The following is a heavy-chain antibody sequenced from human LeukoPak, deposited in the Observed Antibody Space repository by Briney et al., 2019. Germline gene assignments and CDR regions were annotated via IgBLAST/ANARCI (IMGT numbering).Heavy chain of an antibody. Sequence: SQTLSLTCTVSGGSISSGDYYWNWIRQPPGKGLEWIGYIYYSGSTYYNPSLKSRVTISVDTSKNQFSLKLSSVTAADTAVHYCASSILGYSNLDYWGQGTLVTVSS. CDR1: GGSISSGDYY. J-gene: IGHJ4*02. CDR3: ASSILGYSNLDY. D-gene: IGHD4-11*01. V-gene: IGHV4-30-4*08. CDR2: IYYSGST.